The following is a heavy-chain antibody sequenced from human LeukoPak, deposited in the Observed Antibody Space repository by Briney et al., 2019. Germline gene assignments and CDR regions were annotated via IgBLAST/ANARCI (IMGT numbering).Heavy chain of an antibody. V-gene: IGHV4-59*08. J-gene: IGHJ5*02. CDR1: TGSIRSYY. D-gene: IGHD4-17*01. Sequence: SETLSLTCTVSTGSIRSYYWSCIRQSPGKGLEWSGYISYNGNTNYNPSLKSRVTISRDTSKNQFSLKLISVTAADTAVYYCARHVAAFGDFLGWFDPWGQGTLVTVSS. CDR3: ARHVAAFGDFLGWFDP. CDR2: ISYNGNT.